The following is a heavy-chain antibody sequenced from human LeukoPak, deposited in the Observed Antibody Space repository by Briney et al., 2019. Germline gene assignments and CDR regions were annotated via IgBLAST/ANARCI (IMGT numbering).Heavy chain of an antibody. CDR3: ARDDRPRSLYSSSSGGAFDI. Sequence: PGGSLRLSCAASGFTFSSYAMHWVRQAPGKGLEWVAVISYDGSNKYYADSVKGRFTISRDNSKNTLYLQMNSLRAEDTAVYYCARDDRPRSLYSSSSGGAFDIWGQGTMVTVSS. J-gene: IGHJ3*02. V-gene: IGHV3-30*01. CDR2: ISYDGSNK. D-gene: IGHD6-6*01. CDR1: GFTFSSYA.